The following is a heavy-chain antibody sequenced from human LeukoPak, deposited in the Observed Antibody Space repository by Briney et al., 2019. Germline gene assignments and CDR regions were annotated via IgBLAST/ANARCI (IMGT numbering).Heavy chain of an antibody. J-gene: IGHJ6*03. Sequence: PGGSLRLSCAASGFTFSSYAMHWVRQAPGKGLEWVAVISYDGSNKYYADSVKGRFTISRDNSKNTLYLQMNSLRAEDTAVYYCARVPSGLSYYYYMDVWGKGTTVTVSS. CDR3: ARVPSGLSYYYYMDV. D-gene: IGHD3-10*01. V-gene: IGHV3-30-3*01. CDR2: ISYDGSNK. CDR1: GFTFSSYA.